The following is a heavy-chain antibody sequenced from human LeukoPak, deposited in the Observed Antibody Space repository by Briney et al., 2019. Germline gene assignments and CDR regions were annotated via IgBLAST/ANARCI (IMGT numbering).Heavy chain of an antibody. J-gene: IGHJ6*03. CDR3: ARWGHDYSKSGGGGYYYYYMDV. CDR2: IIPIFGTA. CDR1: GGTFSSYA. Sequence: GASVKVSCKASGGTFSSYAISWVRQAPGQGLEWMGGIIPIFGTANYAQKFQGRVTITADVSTSTAYMELSSLRSEDTAVYYCARWGHDYSKSGGGGYYYYYMDVWGKGTTVTVSS. V-gene: IGHV1-69*13. D-gene: IGHD4-11*01.